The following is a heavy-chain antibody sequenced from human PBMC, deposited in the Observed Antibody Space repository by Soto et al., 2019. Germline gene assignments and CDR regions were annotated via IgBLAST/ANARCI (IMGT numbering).Heavy chain of an antibody. CDR3: VKGEVMIFGVVTFDR. CDR2: ITSYGGTA. CDR1: GFTFSNSA. J-gene: IGHJ5*02. V-gene: IGHV3-64D*06. D-gene: IGHD3-3*01. Sequence: GGSLRLSCSASGFTFSNSAMYWVRQAPGKGLEYVATITSYGGTAYYADSVKGRFTISRDNSKNILYLQMSSLRPEDTAVYYCVKGEVMIFGVVTFDRWGQGTLVTVSS.